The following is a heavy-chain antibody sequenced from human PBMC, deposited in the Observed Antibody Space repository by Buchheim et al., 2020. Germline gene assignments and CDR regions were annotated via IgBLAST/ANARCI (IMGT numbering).Heavy chain of an antibody. CDR2: ISSSSSTI. CDR3: ARDQEYSSSSGLNY. CDR1: GFTFSSYS. D-gene: IGHD6-6*01. V-gene: IGHV3-48*01. J-gene: IGHJ4*02. Sequence: EVQLVESGGGLVQPGGSLRLSCAASGFTFSSYSMNWVRQAPGKGLERVSYISSSSSTIYYADSVKGRFTISRDNAKNSLYLPMNSLRAEDTAVYYCARDQEYSSSSGLNYWGQGTL.